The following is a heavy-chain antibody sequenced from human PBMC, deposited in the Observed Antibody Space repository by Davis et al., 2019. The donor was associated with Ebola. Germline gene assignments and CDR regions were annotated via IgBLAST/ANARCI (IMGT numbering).Heavy chain of an antibody. V-gene: IGHV4-59*01. CDR2: AHNSGVT. D-gene: IGHD4-23*01. CDR3: ATMDGGNSGLYYYYGMDV. CDR1: GASIRSYY. J-gene: IGHJ6*04. Sequence: MPSETLSLTCSISGASIRSYYWAWIRLSPGKGMQYIGYAHNSGVTNYNPSLKSRATISIDTSENQFSLKLSSVTAADTAVYYCATMDGGNSGLYYYYGMDVWGKGTTVTVSS.